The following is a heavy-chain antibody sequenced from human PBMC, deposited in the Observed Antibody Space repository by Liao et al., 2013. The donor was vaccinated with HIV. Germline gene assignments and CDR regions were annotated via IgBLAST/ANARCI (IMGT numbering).Heavy chain of an antibody. D-gene: IGHD3-16*02. J-gene: IGHJ1*01. Sequence: QLQLQESGPGLVKPSETLSLTCTVSGGSISSSSYYWGWIRQPPGKGLEWIGSIYYSGSTYYNPSLKSRVTISVDTSKNQFSLKLSSVTAADTAVYYCARVPIMITVWGVIPQYFQHWGQGTLVTVSS. V-gene: IGHV4-39*07. CDR3: ARVPIMITVWGVIPQYFQH. CDR1: GGSISSSSYY. CDR2: IYYSGST.